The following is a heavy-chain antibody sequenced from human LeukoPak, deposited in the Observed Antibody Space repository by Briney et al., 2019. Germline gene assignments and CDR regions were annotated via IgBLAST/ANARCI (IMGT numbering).Heavy chain of an antibody. D-gene: IGHD3-9*01. CDR1: GFTFSSYS. CDR2: ISSSSSTI. CDR3: ARGYYDILTGYFNWFDP. J-gene: IGHJ5*02. Sequence: GGSLRLSCAASGFTFSSYSMNWVRQAPGKGLEWVSYISSSSSTIYYADSVKGRFTISRDNAKNSLYLQMNSLRAEDTAVYYCARGYYDILTGYFNWFDPWGQGTLVTVSS. V-gene: IGHV3-48*04.